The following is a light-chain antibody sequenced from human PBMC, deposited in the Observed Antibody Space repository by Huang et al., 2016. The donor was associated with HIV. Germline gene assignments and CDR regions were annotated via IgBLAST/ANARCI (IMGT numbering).Light chain of an antibody. CDR1: QSVSSY. CDR2: YAS. CDR3: QQRSNWPPYT. J-gene: IGKJ2*01. V-gene: IGKV3-11*01. Sequence: EIVLTQSPATLSLSPGERATLSCRASQSVSSYLAWYQQKPGQAPRLLIYYASNRATGIPARFSGSGSGTDFTLTISSLEPEDFAVYYCQQRSNWPPYTFGQGTKLEIK.